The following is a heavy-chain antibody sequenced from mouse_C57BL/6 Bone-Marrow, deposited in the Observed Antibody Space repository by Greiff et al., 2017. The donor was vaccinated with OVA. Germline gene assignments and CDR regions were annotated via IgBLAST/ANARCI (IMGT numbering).Heavy chain of an antibody. D-gene: IGHD1-1*01. CDR2: ISDGGSYT. J-gene: IGHJ2*01. V-gene: IGHV5-4*01. Sequence: EVQRVESGGGLVKPGGSLKLSCAASGFTFSSYAMSWVRQTPEKRLEWVATISDGGSYTYYPDNVKGRFTISRDSAKNNLYLQMSHLKSEDTAMDYCARDRAVVAFDYWGQGTTLTVSS. CDR3: ARDRAVVAFDY. CDR1: GFTFSSYA.